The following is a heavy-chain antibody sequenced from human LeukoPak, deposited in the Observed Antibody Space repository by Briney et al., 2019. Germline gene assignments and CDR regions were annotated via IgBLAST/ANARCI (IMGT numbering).Heavy chain of an antibody. D-gene: IGHD2-21*01. CDR2: IIPIFGTA. J-gene: IGHJ4*02. CDR3: ARACGGDCYLGFDY. V-gene: IGHV1-69*01. CDR1: GGTFSSYA. Sequence: SVKVSCKASGGTFSSYAISWVRQAPGQGLEWMGGIIPIFGTANYAQKFQGRVTITADESTSTAYMELGSLRSEDTAVYYCARACGGDCYLGFDYWGQGTLVTVSS.